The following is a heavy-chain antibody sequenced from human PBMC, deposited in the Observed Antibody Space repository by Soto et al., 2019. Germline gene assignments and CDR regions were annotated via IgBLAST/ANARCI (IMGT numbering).Heavy chain of an antibody. CDR1: GCSITSGDYY. D-gene: IGHD5-18*01. CDR3: ARALIQLWPHYYYGMDV. Sequence: PSETLSLTCTVSGCSITSGDYYWSWIRQPPGKGREWIGYIYYSGSTYHNPSLKSRVTISVDTSKNQFSLKLSSVTAADTAMYYCARALIQLWPHYYYGMDVWGQGTTVTVSS. J-gene: IGHJ6*02. V-gene: IGHV4-30-4*01. CDR2: IYYSGST.